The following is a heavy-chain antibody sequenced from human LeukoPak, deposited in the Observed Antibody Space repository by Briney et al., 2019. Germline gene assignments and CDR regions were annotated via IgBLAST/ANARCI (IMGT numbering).Heavy chain of an antibody. CDR1: GFTCSYAW. CDR2: IKSRFDGGAT. Sequence: PGESLRRSCAASGFTCSYAWMSWVRKAPGKGLEGGGRIKSRFDGGATDYAARVKGRCTISRDDAKSTLCRQMNSLKTEDTDVSYCITDVGHCGSTFCYDPYWGQGTLVTVSS. J-gene: IGHJ4*02. D-gene: IGHD2-2*01. CDR3: ITDVGHCGSTFCYDPY. V-gene: IGHV3-15*01.